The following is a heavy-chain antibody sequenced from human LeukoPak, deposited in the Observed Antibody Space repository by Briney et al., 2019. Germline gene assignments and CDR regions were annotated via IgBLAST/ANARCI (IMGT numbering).Heavy chain of an antibody. Sequence: PSETLSLTCTVSGGSISSGSYYWSWIRQPAGKGLEWIGRIYTSGSTNYNPSLKSRVTISVDTSKNQFSLKLSSVTAADTAVYYCARNTLYYDFWSGYRRLGYFDYWGQGTLVTVSS. J-gene: IGHJ4*02. D-gene: IGHD3-3*01. CDR2: IYTSGST. CDR1: GGSISSGSYY. CDR3: ARNTLYYDFWSGYRRLGYFDY. V-gene: IGHV4-61*02.